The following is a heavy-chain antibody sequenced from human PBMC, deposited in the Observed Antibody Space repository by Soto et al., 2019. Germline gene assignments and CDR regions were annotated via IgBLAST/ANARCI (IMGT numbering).Heavy chain of an antibody. CDR1: GFSFSTYG. CDR2: ISGSGGDT. Sequence: EVQLLESGGGLVQPGGSLRLSCAASGFSFSTYGMGWVRQAPGKGLEWVSAISGSGGDTYYADSVKGRFTISRDNSKNTLYLRMNSLRAEDTALYYCAKRDTSTLIAETKSAFDVWGQGTVVTVSS. V-gene: IGHV3-23*01. D-gene: IGHD3-22*01. CDR3: AKRDTSTLIAETKSAFDV. J-gene: IGHJ3*01.